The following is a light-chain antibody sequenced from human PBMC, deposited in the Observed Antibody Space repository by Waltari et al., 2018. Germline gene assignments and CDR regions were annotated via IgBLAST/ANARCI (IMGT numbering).Light chain of an antibody. CDR2: GAS. CDR1: QNVKSK. CDR3: QQYNNWPPWT. J-gene: IGKJ1*01. Sequence: ETVMTQSPATLSVSPGEQATLSCRASQNVKSKLAWYQRKPGQAPRLLIYGASTRATDVPERFSGRGSGTDFTLTIDGMQSEDFAIYYCQQYNNWPPWTFGRGTKVEIK. V-gene: IGKV3-15*01.